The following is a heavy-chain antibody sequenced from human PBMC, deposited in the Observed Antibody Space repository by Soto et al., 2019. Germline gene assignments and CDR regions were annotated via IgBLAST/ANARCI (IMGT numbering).Heavy chain of an antibody. D-gene: IGHD2-2*01. CDR2: ISAYNGNT. CDR3: ARDFEYCSSTGCFRDVFDI. J-gene: IGHJ3*02. V-gene: IGHV1-18*01. Sequence: ASVKVSCKASGYTFTNYGISWVRQAPGQGLEWMGWISAYNGNTYYAQKFQGRVTMTTDTSTSTAYMELRSLRSDDTAVYYCARDFEYCSSTGCFRDVFDIWGQGTMVPVSS. CDR1: GYTFTNYG.